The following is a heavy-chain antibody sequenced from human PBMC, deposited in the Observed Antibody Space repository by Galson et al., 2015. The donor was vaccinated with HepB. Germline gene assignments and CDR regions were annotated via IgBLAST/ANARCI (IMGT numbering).Heavy chain of an antibody. D-gene: IGHD5-18*01. CDR3: AGASYGPYFDY. CDR2: IYYSGST. CDR1: GGSISSSSYC. J-gene: IGHJ4*02. V-gene: IGHV4-39*01. Sequence: LSLTCTVSGGSISSSSYCWGWIRQPPGKGLEWIGSIYYSGSTYYNPSLKSRVTISVDTSKNQFSLKLSSVTAADTAVYYCAGASYGPYFDYWGQGTLVTVSS.